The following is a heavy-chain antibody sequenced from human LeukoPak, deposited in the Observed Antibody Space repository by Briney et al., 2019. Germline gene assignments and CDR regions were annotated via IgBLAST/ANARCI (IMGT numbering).Heavy chain of an antibody. CDR3: ARVNPRDYYDSSGYYYPKYYFDY. CDR1: GGTFSSYA. D-gene: IGHD3-22*01. Sequence: ASVKVSCKASGGTFSSYAISWVRQAPGQGLEWMGGIIPIFGTANYAQKFQGRVTITADESTSTAYMELSSLRSEDTAVYYCARVNPRDYYDSSGYYYPKYYFDYWGQGTLVTVSS. V-gene: IGHV1-69*13. CDR2: IIPIFGTA. J-gene: IGHJ4*02.